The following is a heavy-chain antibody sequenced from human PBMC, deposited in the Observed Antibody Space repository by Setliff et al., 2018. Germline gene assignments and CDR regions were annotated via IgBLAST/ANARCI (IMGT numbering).Heavy chain of an antibody. D-gene: IGHD3-10*01. V-gene: IGHV4-34*01. Sequence: SETLSLTCAVYGGSFSTYHWIWIRQPPGKGLEWIGEINHSGSTNYNPSLKSRVTISVDTSKNQFSLKLSSVTAADTAVYYCARGLSRGGYWGQGTLVTVSS. CDR1: GGSFSTYH. CDR3: ARGLSRGGY. CDR2: INHSGST. J-gene: IGHJ4*02.